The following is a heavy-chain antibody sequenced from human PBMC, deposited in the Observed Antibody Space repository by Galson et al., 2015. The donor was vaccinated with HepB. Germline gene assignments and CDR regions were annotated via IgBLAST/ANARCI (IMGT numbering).Heavy chain of an antibody. CDR1: GFTFSSYS. D-gene: IGHD1-26*01. V-gene: IGHV3-21*01. J-gene: IGHJ3*02. Sequence: SLRLSCAASGFTFSSYSMNWVRQAPGKGLEWVSSISSSSSYIYYADSVKGRFTISRDNAKNSLYLQMNSLRAEDTAVYYCARGWELLRAFDIWGQGTMVTVSS. CDR2: ISSSSSYI. CDR3: ARGWELLRAFDI.